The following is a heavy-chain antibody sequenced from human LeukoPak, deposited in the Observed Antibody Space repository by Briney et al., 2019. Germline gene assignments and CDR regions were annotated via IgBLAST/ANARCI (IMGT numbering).Heavy chain of an antibody. Sequence: GSLRLSCAAPGFNFSSYAMSWVRQAPGQGPGWGSGNSGSGGSTYYADSVKGRFTISRDNSKNTLYLQMNSLRAEDTAVYYCAKDGSHYYDSSGYSYYFDYWGQGTLVTVSS. CDR3: AKDGSHYYDSSGYSYYFDY. J-gene: IGHJ4*02. CDR1: GFNFSSYA. CDR2: NSGSGGST. D-gene: IGHD3-22*01. V-gene: IGHV3-23*01.